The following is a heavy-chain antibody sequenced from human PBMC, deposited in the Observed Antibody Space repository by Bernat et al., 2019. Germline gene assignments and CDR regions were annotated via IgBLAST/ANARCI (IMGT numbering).Heavy chain of an antibody. J-gene: IGHJ6*02. CDR3: AKESGDAGMARLDV. CDR1: GFTVSSNY. V-gene: IGHV3-66*01. D-gene: IGHD5-18*01. Sequence: EVQLVESGRGLVQPGGSLRLSCAVSGFTVSSNYMSWVRQAPGKGLEWVSVIYSNGVTHYADSVKGRFAISRDNSNNTFYLQMNCLRAEDTAMYYCAKESGDAGMARLDVWGQGTTVTVSS. CDR2: IYSNGVT.